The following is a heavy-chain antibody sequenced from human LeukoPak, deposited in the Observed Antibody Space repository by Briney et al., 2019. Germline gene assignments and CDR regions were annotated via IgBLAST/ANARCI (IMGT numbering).Heavy chain of an antibody. Sequence: PGGSLRLSCTASGLSVSGNYWPWVRQAPGKALEWVSIIYSDGKTLYTKSVKGRFTFSRDKSKNTFYLQMNSLRAEDTAVYYCARYCGGDCYQYYFDYWGQGTLVTVSS. CDR1: GLSVSGNY. D-gene: IGHD2-21*02. J-gene: IGHJ4*02. CDR2: IYSDGKT. CDR3: ARYCGGDCYQYYFDY. V-gene: IGHV3-66*01.